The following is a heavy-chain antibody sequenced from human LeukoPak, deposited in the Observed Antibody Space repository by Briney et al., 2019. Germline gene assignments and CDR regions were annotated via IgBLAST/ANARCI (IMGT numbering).Heavy chain of an antibody. Sequence: GGSLRLSCAASGFTFSSYGMHWVRQAPGKGLEWVAVISYDGSNKYYADSVKGRFTISRDNSKNTLYLQMNSLRAEDTAMYYCARGGDSSGYYQNSDYWGQGTLVTVSS. D-gene: IGHD3-22*01. V-gene: IGHV3-30*03. CDR3: ARGGDSSGYYQNSDY. J-gene: IGHJ4*02. CDR2: ISYDGSNK. CDR1: GFTFSSYG.